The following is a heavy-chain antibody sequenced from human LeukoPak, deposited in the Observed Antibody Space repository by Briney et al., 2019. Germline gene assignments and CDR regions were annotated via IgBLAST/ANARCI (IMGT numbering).Heavy chain of an antibody. CDR1: GGSISSSY. CDR3: ARGRSQWLEQDAFDI. D-gene: IGHD6-19*01. CDR2: IYTSGST. Sequence: SETLSPTCTVSGGSISSSYWTYIRQSAGKGLEWIGRIYTSGSTNYNPSLKSRVTMSVDTSKNQFSLKLSSVTAADTAVYCCARGRSQWLEQDAFDIWGQGTMVTVSS. J-gene: IGHJ3*02. V-gene: IGHV4-4*07.